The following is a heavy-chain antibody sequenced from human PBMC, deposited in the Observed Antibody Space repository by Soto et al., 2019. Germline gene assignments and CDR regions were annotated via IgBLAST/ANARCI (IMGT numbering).Heavy chain of an antibody. D-gene: IGHD2-2*02. Sequence: LGESLKISCKGSGYSFTSYWIGWVRQMPGKGLEWMGIIYPGDSDTRYSPSFQGQVTISADKSISTAYLQWSSLKASDTAMYYCARHGGVPAAIQDPYSNYYYYGMDVWGQGTTVTVSS. V-gene: IGHV5-51*01. J-gene: IGHJ6*02. CDR2: IYPGDSDT. CDR3: ARHGGVPAAIQDPYSNYYYYGMDV. CDR1: GYSFTSYW.